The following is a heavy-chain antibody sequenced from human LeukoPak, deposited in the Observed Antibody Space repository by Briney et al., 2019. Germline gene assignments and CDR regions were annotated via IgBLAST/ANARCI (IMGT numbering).Heavy chain of an antibody. CDR2: VYSSGAV. Sequence: VGSLRLSCAASGFTVSNNYMSWVRQAPGKGLEWVSVVYSSGAVFYADSVKGRFTISRDNSRNTLNLQMNSLRPDDTAVYYCAGGVTVVTLDYWGQGTLVTVSS. V-gene: IGHV3-66*02. D-gene: IGHD4-23*01. CDR3: AGGVTVVTLDY. J-gene: IGHJ4*02. CDR1: GFTVSNNY.